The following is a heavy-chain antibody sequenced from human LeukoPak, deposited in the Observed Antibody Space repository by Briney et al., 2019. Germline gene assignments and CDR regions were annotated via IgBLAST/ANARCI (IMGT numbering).Heavy chain of an antibody. Sequence: GGSLRLSCAASGFTFSSYDIHWVRQAPGKGLEWVAVISSDGSNKYYADSVKGRFTISRDNSRNTLYLQMNSLRAEDTAVYYSARATEGLDYWGQGTLVTVSS. CDR3: ARATEGLDY. J-gene: IGHJ4*02. CDR1: GFTFSSYD. V-gene: IGHV3-30*03. CDR2: ISSDGSNK.